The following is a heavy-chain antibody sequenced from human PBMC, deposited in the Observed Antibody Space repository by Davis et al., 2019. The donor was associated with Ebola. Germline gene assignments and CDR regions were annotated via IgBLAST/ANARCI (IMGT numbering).Heavy chain of an antibody. CDR3: ARGPGIAAAVILHYFEY. J-gene: IGHJ4*02. Sequence: ASVKVSCKASGYTFTSYGISWVRQAPGQGLEWMGWISAYNGNTNYAQKYQGRVTMTTDTSTSTAYMELRSLRSDDTAVYYCARGPGIAAAVILHYFEYWGQGTRVTVSS. V-gene: IGHV1-18*01. D-gene: IGHD6-13*01. CDR2: ISAYNGNT. CDR1: GYTFTSYG.